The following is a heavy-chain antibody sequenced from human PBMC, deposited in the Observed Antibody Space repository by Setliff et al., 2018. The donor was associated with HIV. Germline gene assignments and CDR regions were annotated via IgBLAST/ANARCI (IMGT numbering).Heavy chain of an antibody. CDR3: ARDYGGTPSYYYYYGMDV. V-gene: IGHV4-31*03. Sequence: PSETLSLTCTVSGGSISSGGYYWSWIRQHPGKGLEWIGYIYYSGSTYYNPSLKSRVTISVDTSKNQFSLKLSSVTAADTAVYYCARDYGGTPSYYYYYGMDVWGQGTTVTVSS. D-gene: IGHD4-17*01. CDR1: GGSISSGGYY. CDR2: IYYSGST. J-gene: IGHJ6*02.